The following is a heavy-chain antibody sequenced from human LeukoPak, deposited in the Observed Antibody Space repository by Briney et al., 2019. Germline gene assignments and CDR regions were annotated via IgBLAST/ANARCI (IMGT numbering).Heavy chain of an antibody. V-gene: IGHV1-18*01. Sequence: ASVKVSCKASGYTFTSYGISWVRQAPGQGLEWMGWISAYNGNTNYAQKLQGRVTMTTDTSTSTAYMELRSLRSDDTAVYYCARVFGVVMGYYYYYMDVWGKGTTVTVSS. CDR3: ARVFGVVMGYYYYYMDV. CDR1: GYTFTSYG. CDR2: ISAYNGNT. J-gene: IGHJ6*03. D-gene: IGHD3-3*01.